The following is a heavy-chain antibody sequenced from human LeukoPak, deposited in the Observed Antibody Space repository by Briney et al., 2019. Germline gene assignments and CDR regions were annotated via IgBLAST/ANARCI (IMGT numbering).Heavy chain of an antibody. V-gene: IGHV3-23*01. J-gene: IGHJ6*02. CDR3: AKDSRRLRYFDWLSKTLDYYYYYGMDV. CDR2: ISGSGGST. D-gene: IGHD3-9*01. Sequence: SGGSLRLSCAASGFTFSSYAMSWVRQAPGKGLEWVSAISGSGGSTYYADSVKGRFTISRDNSKNTLYLQMNSLRAEDTAVYYCAKDSRRLRYFDWLSKTLDYYYYYGMDVWGQGTTVTVSS. CDR1: GFTFSSYA.